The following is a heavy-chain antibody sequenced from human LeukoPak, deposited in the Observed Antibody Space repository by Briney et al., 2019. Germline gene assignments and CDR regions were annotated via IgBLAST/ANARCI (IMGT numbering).Heavy chain of an antibody. D-gene: IGHD2/OR15-2a*01. CDR3: ARQTTFDYYMDV. V-gene: IGHV1-18*01. Sequence: ASVKVSCKASGYTFTSYGMSWVRQAPGQGLEWMGWISAYNGNTNYAQKLQGRVTMTTDTSTSTAYMELRSLRSDDTAVYYCARQTTFDYYMDVWGKGATVTVSS. CDR2: ISAYNGNT. J-gene: IGHJ6*03. CDR1: GYTFTSYG.